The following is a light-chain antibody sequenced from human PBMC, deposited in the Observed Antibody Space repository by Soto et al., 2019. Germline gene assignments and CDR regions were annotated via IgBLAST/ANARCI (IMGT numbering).Light chain of an antibody. Sequence: QSVLTQPASVSGSPGQSINISCNGTSSDVVGYNYVSWYQQHPGKAPKFMIYDVSNRPSGVSNRFSGSKSGNTASLTISGLQAEDEADYYCSSYTTSNTRQIVFGTGTKVTVL. CDR3: SSYTTSNTRQIV. CDR2: DVS. V-gene: IGLV2-14*01. J-gene: IGLJ1*01. CDR1: SSDVVGYNY.